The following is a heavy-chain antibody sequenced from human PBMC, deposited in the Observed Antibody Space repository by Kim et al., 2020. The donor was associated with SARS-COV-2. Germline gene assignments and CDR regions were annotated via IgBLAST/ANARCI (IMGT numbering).Heavy chain of an antibody. J-gene: IGHJ4*02. D-gene: IGHD6-6*01. V-gene: IGHV4-30-2*05. Sequence: TYYNPSLKSRVTISVDTSKNQFSLKLSSVTAADTAVYYCARDRYSSSFDYWGQGTLVTVSS. CDR2: T. CDR3: ARDRYSSSFDY.